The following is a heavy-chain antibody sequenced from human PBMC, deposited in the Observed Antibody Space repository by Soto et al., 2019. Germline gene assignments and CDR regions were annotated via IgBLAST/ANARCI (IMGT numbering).Heavy chain of an antibody. CDR2: VHHTGNT. J-gene: IGHJ3*02. V-gene: IGHV4-4*02. Sequence: SETLSLTCAVSGDSISSSNWWNWVRQPPGKGLEWIGEVHHTGNTNYNPSLKSRVTISVDKSKNQFSLTLSSVTAADTAVYYCARVLGNDAFDIWGQGTMVTVSS. CDR1: GDSISSSNW. D-gene: IGHD3-3*02. CDR3: ARVLGNDAFDI.